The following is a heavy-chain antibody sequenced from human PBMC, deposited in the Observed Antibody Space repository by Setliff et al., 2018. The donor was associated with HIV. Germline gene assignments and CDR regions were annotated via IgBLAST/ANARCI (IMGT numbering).Heavy chain of an antibody. CDR3: ARGRYSSGWYNYGYWFYHGMDV. V-gene: IGHV4-61*02. J-gene: IGHJ6*02. CDR2: IYTSGNT. Sequence: SETLSLTCTVSGGSISSGSYYWSWIRQPAGKGLEWIGRIYTSGNTNYNPSLKSRVTISADTSKKQFSLKLNSVTAADTAVYYCARGRYSSGWYNYGYWFYHGMDVWGQGTTVTVSS. D-gene: IGHD6-19*01. CDR1: GGSISSGSYY.